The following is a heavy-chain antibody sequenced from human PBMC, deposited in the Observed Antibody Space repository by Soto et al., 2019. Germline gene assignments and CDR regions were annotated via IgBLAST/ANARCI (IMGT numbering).Heavy chain of an antibody. CDR2: TYYRSRWYS. CDR1: GDPVSSNSVA. J-gene: IGHJ6*02. V-gene: IGHV6-1*01. CDR3: ARSEEDSDYYYYGMDV. D-gene: IGHD2-15*01. Sequence: SQTLSLTCVGSGDPVSSNSVAWNWVRQSPSRGLEWLGRTYYRSRWYSDYAVSVRSRIDIDADTSKSQVSLQLNSVTPEDTAVYYCARSEEDSDYYYYGMDVWGQGTTVTVSS.